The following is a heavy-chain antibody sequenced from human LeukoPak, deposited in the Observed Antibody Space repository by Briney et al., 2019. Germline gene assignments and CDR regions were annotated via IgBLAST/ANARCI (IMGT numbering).Heavy chain of an antibody. CDR2: INHSGST. V-gene: IGHV4-34*01. J-gene: IGHJ4*02. CDR3: ARGGYGSGILDY. Sequence: SETLSLTCAVYGGSFSGYYWSWIRRPPGKGLEWIGEINHSGSTNYNPSLKSRVTISVDTSKNQFSLKLSSVTAADTAVYYCARGGYGSGILDYWGQGTLVTVSS. CDR1: GGSFSGYY. D-gene: IGHD3-10*01.